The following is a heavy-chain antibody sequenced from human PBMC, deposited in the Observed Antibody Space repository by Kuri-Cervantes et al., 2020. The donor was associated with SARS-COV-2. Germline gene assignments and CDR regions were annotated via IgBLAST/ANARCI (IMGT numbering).Heavy chain of an antibody. V-gene: IGHV3-21*01. CDR3: ARAGPMVRGVATMGYYGMDV. D-gene: IGHD3-10*01. Sequence: GESLKISCAASGFTFSSYSVNWVRPAPGKGLEWVPSISSSSSYIYYADSVKGRFTISRDNAKNSLYLQMNSLRAEDTTVYYCARAGPMVRGVATMGYYGMDVWGQGTPVTVSS. CDR1: GFTFSSYS. CDR2: ISSSSSYI. J-gene: IGHJ6*02.